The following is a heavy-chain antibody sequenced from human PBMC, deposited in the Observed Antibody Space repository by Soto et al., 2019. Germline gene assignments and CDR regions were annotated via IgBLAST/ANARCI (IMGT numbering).Heavy chain of an antibody. D-gene: IGHD2-2*01. J-gene: IGHJ5*02. CDR2: IYYGGST. CDR3: ARHSIVVVPAASNWFDP. CDR1: GGSISSSSYY. Sequence: SETLSLTCTVSGGSISSSSYYWGWIRQPPGKGLEWIGSIYYGGSTYYNPSLKSRVTISVDTSKNQFSLKLSSVTAADTAVYYCARHSIVVVPAASNWFDPWGQGTLVTVSS. V-gene: IGHV4-39*01.